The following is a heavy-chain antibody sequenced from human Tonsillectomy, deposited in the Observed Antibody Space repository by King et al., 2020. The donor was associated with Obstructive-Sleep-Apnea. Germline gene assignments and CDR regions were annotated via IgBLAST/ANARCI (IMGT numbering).Heavy chain of an antibody. CDR2: IYYSGST. D-gene: IGHD3-10*01. V-gene: IGHV4-30-4*01. CDR1: GGSISSGDYY. J-gene: IGHJ4*02. CDR3: ARVSYGSGSLDY. Sequence: VQLQESGPGLVKPSQTLSLTCTVSGGSISSGDYYWGWIRQPPGKGLGWIGYIYYSGSTHYNPSLKSRVTISVDTSKNHFSLKLGFVTAADTACYFCARVSYGSGSLDYWGEGTLVTVSS.